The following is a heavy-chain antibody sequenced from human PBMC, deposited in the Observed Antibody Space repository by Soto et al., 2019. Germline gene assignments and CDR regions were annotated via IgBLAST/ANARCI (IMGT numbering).Heavy chain of an antibody. J-gene: IGHJ4*02. CDR2: LSSSSSYI. Sequence: LRLSCAASGFIFSRSAMNWVRQAPGKGLEWVSSLSSSSSYIYYADSVKGRFTISRDNAKNSLYLQMNSLRAEDTAVYYCARINSGWGPLSPYHFDYWGQGALVTVSS. CDR1: GFIFSRSA. D-gene: IGHD6-19*01. CDR3: ARINSGWGPLSPYHFDY. V-gene: IGHV3-21*01.